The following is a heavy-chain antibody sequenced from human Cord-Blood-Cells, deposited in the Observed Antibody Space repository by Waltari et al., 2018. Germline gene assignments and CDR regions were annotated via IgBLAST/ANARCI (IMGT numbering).Heavy chain of an antibody. J-gene: IGHJ3*02. D-gene: IGHD2-2*01. Sequence: QVQLQQWGAGLLKPSETLSLTCAVYGGSFSGYYCIWILQPPGTGLEWIGEINHSGSTNYNPSIKSRVTISVDTSKNQFSLKLSSVTAADTAVYYCARGQRVTCSSTSCYAFDIWGQGTMVTVSS. CDR3: ARGQRVTCSSTSCYAFDI. CDR1: GGSFSGYY. CDR2: INHSGST. V-gene: IGHV4-34*01.